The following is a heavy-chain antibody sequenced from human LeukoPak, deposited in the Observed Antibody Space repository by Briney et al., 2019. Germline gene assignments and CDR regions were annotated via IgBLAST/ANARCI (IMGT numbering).Heavy chain of an antibody. J-gene: IGHJ5*02. CDR2: IGGSGGDI. V-gene: IGHV3-23*01. CDR1: GFIFSTYA. D-gene: IGHD6-6*01. CDR3: AKDVTARDSSVP. Sequence: GGSLRLSCAGSGFIFSTYAMSWVRQAPGKGLEWVSVIGGSGGDIYYADSVKGRFTISRDNSKNIMYLQMYSLRAEDTAVYYCAKDVTARDSSVPWGQGTLVTVSS.